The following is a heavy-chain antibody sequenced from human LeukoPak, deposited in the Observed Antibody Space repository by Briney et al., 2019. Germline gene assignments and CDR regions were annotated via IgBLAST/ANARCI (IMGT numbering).Heavy chain of an antibody. D-gene: IGHD1-26*01. CDR1: GFTFRDYS. CDR2: ISSISGYI. Sequence: GGSLRLSCAASGFTFRDYSINWLRQAPGKGLEWVSSISSISGYIYYADSVKGRFAISRDNAENSLYLQMNSLRAEDTAVYYCARSVVGATNTAPYFDYWGQGALVTVSS. V-gene: IGHV3-21*01. J-gene: IGHJ4*02. CDR3: ARSVVGATNTAPYFDY.